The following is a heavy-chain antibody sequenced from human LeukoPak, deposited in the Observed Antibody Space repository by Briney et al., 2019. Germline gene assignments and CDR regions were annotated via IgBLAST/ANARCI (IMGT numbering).Heavy chain of an antibody. CDR2: INPNSGGT. CDR3: ARDREGYYDILTGYYGVGAFDI. J-gene: IGHJ3*02. V-gene: IGHV1-2*02. D-gene: IGHD3-9*01. Sequence: ASVKVSCKASGYTFTGYYMHWVRQAPGQGLEWMGWINPNSGGTNYAQKFQGRVTMTRDTSISTAYMELSRPRSDDTAVYYCARDREGYYDILTGYYGVGAFDIWGQGTMVTVSS. CDR1: GYTFTGYY.